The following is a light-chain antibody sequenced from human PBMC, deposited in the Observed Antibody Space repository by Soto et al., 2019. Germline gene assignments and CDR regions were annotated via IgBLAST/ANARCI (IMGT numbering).Light chain of an antibody. V-gene: IGKV3-15*01. CDR1: QSVSST. J-gene: IGKJ2*01. CDR3: QQYNSWPPYT. CDR2: GAS. Sequence: DIVMTQSPATLYVSPGERATLSCTASQSVSSTLAWYQQNPGQAPRLIISGASTRATGIPGRFSGSGSGTEFTLTSSSLQSEDFAFYYCQQYNSWPPYTFGHGTQLESK.